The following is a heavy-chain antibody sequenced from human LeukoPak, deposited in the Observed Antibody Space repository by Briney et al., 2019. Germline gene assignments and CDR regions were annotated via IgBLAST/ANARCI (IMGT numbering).Heavy chain of an antibody. CDR1: GGSISSYY. Sequence: SETLSLTCTVSGGSISSYYWSWIRQPPGKGLEWIGYIYYSGSTNYNPPLKSRVTISVDTSKNQFSLKLSSVTAADTAVYYCARDNYGDYGGYIDYWGQGTLVTVSS. V-gene: IGHV4-59*12. CDR2: IYYSGST. J-gene: IGHJ4*02. CDR3: ARDNYGDYGGYIDY. D-gene: IGHD4-17*01.